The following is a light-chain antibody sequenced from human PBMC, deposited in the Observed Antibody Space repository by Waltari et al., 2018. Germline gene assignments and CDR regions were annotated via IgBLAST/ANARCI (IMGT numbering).Light chain of an antibody. CDR3: QQYDNWPLT. CDR1: QSISSSY. Sequence: ETVLTQSPATLSVCPGETPTLSCMASQSISSSYFAWYQQKPGQAPRLLISGISTRATGIPARFSGSGSGTEFTLTISSLQSEDFAVYYCQQYDNWPLTFGGGTKVEIK. J-gene: IGKJ4*01. CDR2: GIS. V-gene: IGKV3-15*01.